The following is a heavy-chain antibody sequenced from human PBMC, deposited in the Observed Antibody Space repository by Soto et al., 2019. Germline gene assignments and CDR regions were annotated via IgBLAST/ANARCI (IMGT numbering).Heavy chain of an antibody. CDR3: DGDYESSGYISY. J-gene: IGHJ4*02. CDR2: IYYRGST. CDR1: GGSISSSDYY. V-gene: IGHV4-30-4*01. D-gene: IGHD3-22*01. Sequence: QVQLQESGPGLVKPSQTLSLTCTVSGGSISSSDYYWSWLRQSPGRGLEWIGYIYYRGSTYYNPSLRSRVAISVDTSKSQFSLKLSSVTAADTAVYFWDGDYESSGYISYWGQGTLVTVSS.